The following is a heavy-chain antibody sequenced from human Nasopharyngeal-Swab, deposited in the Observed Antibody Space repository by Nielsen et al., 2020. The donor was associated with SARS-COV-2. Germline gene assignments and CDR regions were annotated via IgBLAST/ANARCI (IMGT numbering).Heavy chain of an antibody. CDR3: AKDWREYSSSSYYYYGMDV. V-gene: IGHV3-23*01. Sequence: GESLKISCAASGFTFSSYAMSWVCQAPGKGLEWVSAISGSGGSTYYADSVKGRFTISRDNSKNTLYLQMNSLRAEDTAVYYCAKDWREYSSSSYYYYGMDVWGQGTTVTVSS. D-gene: IGHD6-6*01. J-gene: IGHJ6*02. CDR2: ISGSGGST. CDR1: GFTFSSYA.